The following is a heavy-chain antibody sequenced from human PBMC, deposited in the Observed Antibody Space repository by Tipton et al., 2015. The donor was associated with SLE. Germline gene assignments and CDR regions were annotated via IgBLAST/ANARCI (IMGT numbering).Heavy chain of an antibody. CDR3: ARGVAAAGTNYYGMDV. Sequence: SLRLSCAASGFTFSSYGMHWVRQAPGKGLEWVSSISSSSSYIYYADSVKGRFTISRDNAKNSLYLQMNSLRAEDTAVFYCARGVAAAGTNYYGMDVWGQGTTVTVSS. J-gene: IGHJ6*02. CDR1: GFTFSSYG. D-gene: IGHD6-13*01. CDR2: ISSSSSYI. V-gene: IGHV3-21*01.